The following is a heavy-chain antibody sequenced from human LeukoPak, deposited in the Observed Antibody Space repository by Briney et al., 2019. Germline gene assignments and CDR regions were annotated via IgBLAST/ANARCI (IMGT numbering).Heavy chain of an antibody. V-gene: IGHV4-30-2*01. CDR1: GGSISSGGYS. CDR3: ARVLRSWFDP. J-gene: IGHJ5*02. D-gene: IGHD3-10*01. CDR2: IYHSGST. Sequence: SETLSLTCAVSGGSISSGGYSWSWIRQPPGKGLEWIGYIYHSGSTYYNPSLKSRVTISVDRSKNQFSLKLSSVTAADTAVYYCARVLRSWFDPWGQGTLVTVSS.